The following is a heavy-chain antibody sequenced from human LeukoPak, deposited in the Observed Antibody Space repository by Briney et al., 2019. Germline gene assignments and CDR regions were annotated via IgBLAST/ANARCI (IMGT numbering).Heavy chain of an antibody. J-gene: IGHJ4*02. Sequence: PGGSLRLSCAASGFTFSAYEMNWVRQAPGKGLEPVSYITGSGSSTTYGDSVKGRFTISRDNAKNLLYLQMNSLRADDTAIYYCVRDGRGYCGSTSCRPFDHWGQGILVSVSS. D-gene: IGHD2-2*01. CDR3: VRDGRGYCGSTSCRPFDH. CDR1: GFTFSAYE. V-gene: IGHV3-48*03. CDR2: ITGSGSST.